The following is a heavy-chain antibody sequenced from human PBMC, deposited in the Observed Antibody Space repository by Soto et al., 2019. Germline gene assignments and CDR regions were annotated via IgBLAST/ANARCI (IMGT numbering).Heavy chain of an antibody. V-gene: IGHV4-30-4*01. CDR1: GGSISSGDYY. J-gene: IGHJ4*02. CDR3: ARVGGFGATTIDY. CDR2: IYYSGST. Sequence: QVQLQESGPRLVKPSQTLSLTCTVSGGSISSGDYYWSWIRQPPGKGLEWIGYIYYSGSTYYNPSLKSRVNISVDTSKNQFSLKLSSVTAADTAVYYCARVGGFGATTIDYWGQGTLVTVSS. D-gene: IGHD3-10*01.